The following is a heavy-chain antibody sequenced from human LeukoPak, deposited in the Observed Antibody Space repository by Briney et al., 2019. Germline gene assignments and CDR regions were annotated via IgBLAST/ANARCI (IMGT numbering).Heavy chain of an antibody. CDR2: IYSGGST. D-gene: IGHD2-2*01. CDR1: GFTVSSNY. Sequence: PGGSLRLSCAASGFTVSSNYMSWVRQAPGKGLEWVSVIYSGGSTYYADSVKGRFTISRHNSKNTLYLQMNSLRAEDTALYYCAKDIGVVPAAMGYFDYWGQGTLVTVSS. J-gene: IGHJ4*02. CDR3: AKDIGVVPAAMGYFDY. V-gene: IGHV3-53*04.